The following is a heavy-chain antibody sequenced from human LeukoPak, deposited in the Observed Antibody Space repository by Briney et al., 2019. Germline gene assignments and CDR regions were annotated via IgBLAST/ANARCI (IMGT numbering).Heavy chain of an antibody. V-gene: IGHV4-30-4*08. CDR2: IYYSGST. Sequence: SETLSLTCTVSGGSISSGDYYWSWIRQPPGKGLKWIGYIYYSGSTYYNPSLKSRVTISVDTSKNQFSLKLSSVTAADTAVYYCARYRRALDAFDIWGQGTMVTVSS. CDR1: GGSISSGDYY. CDR3: ARYRRALDAFDI. J-gene: IGHJ3*02. D-gene: IGHD3-10*01.